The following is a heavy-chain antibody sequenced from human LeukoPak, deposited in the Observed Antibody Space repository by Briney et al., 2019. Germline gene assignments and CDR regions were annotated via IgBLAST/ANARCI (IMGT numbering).Heavy chain of an antibody. CDR1: GFTFSSYA. Sequence: GGSLRLSCAASGFTFSSYAMSGVRQAPGKGLEWVSAISGSGGSTYYADSVKGRFTISRDNSKNTLYLQMNSLRAEDTAVYYCAKAEQQLVHAFDIWGQGTMVTVSS. V-gene: IGHV3-23*01. J-gene: IGHJ3*02. D-gene: IGHD6-13*01. CDR3: AKAEQQLVHAFDI. CDR2: ISGSGGST.